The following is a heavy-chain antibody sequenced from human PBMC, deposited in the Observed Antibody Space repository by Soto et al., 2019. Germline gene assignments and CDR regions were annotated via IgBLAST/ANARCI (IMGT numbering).Heavy chain of an antibody. CDR1: GFTFSSYD. CDR2: IGTAGDP. V-gene: IGHV3-13*05. J-gene: IGHJ4*02. Sequence: EVQLVEAGGGLVQPGGSLRLSCAASGFTFSSYDMHWVRQATGKGLEWVSAIGTAGDPYYPGSVKGRFTISRENAKNSLYLQMNSLRAGDTAVYYCARASSSSVFGFDYWGQGTLVTVSS. D-gene: IGHD6-6*01. CDR3: ARASSSSVFGFDY.